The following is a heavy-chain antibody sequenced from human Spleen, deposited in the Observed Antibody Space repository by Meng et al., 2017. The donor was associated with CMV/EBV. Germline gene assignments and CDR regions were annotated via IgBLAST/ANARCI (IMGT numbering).Heavy chain of an antibody. D-gene: IGHD1-1*01. CDR3: TRYGYSGYYYYGMDV. V-gene: IGHV1-18*01. J-gene: IGHJ6*02. Sequence: SGYTFASYGSSWVRQAPGQGLEWMGWISAYNGNTNYAQKLQGRVTMTTDTSTSTAYMELRSLRSDDTAVYYCTRYGYSGYYYYGMDVWGQGTTVTVSS. CDR2: ISAYNGNT. CDR1: GYTFASYG.